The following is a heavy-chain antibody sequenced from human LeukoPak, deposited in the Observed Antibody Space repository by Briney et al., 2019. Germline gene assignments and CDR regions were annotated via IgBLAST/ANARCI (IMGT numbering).Heavy chain of an antibody. CDR3: ARTWMDAFDI. Sequence: PSETLSLTCAVYGGSFSGYYWSWIRQPPGKGLEWIGSIYYSGSTYYNPSLKSRVTISVDTSKNQFSLKLSSVTAADTAVYYCARTWMDAFDIWGQGTMVTVSS. CDR2: IYYSGST. V-gene: IGHV4-34*01. CDR1: GGSFSGYY. D-gene: IGHD2-2*03. J-gene: IGHJ3*02.